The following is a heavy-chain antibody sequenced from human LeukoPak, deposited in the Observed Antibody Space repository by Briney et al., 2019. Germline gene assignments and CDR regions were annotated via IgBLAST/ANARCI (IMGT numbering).Heavy chain of an antibody. J-gene: IGHJ4*02. CDR3: AKLQLLRKGFDY. CDR1: GFTFSSYG. V-gene: IGHV3-30*18. CDR2: ISYDGSNK. D-gene: IGHD5-18*01. Sequence: RTGGSLGLSCAASGFTFSSYGMHWVRQAPGKGLEWVAVISYDGSNKYYADSVEGRFTISRDNSKNTLYLQMNSLRAEDTAVYYCAKLQLLRKGFDYWGQGTLVTVSS.